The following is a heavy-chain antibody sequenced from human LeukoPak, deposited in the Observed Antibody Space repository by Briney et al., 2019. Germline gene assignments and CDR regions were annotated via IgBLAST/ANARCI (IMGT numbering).Heavy chain of an antibody. V-gene: IGHV1-8*01. CDR1: GYTFTSYD. J-gene: IGHJ6*03. D-gene: IGHD3-3*01. Sequence: ASVKVSCKASGYTFTSYDINWVRRPTVQGLEGLGWMNLNSGNTGYAQKFQGRVTMTRNTSISTAYMELSSLRAEDTAVYYCAQDTACDFWRGYYYYYMDVWGKGTTVTVSS. CDR2: MNLNSGNT. CDR3: AQDTACDFWRGYYYYYMDV.